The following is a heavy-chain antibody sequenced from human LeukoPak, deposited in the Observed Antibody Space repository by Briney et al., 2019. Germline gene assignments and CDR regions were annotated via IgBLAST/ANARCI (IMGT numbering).Heavy chain of an antibody. CDR2: MNARGDT. CDR3: ARGQVPAARGYNWFDP. V-gene: IGHV4-34*01. Sequence: PSETLSLTCAVYGWSFNDYYWNWVRQPPGKGLEWVGEMNARGDTNYNPSLKSRVTISVDSSKNQFSLTLTSMIAADTAIYYCARGQVPAARGYNWFDPWGQGTLVTVSS. J-gene: IGHJ5*02. CDR1: GWSFNDYY. D-gene: IGHD2-2*01.